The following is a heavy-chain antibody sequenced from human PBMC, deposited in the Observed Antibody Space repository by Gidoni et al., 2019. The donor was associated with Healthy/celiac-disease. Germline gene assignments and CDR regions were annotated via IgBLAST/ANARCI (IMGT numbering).Heavy chain of an antibody. CDR2: IGYDGSNK. J-gene: IGHJ2*01. CDR3: ARDFYGYFDL. V-gene: IGHV3-33*08. CDR1: GFTFSSYG. Sequence: QVQLVESGGGVVQPGRSLRLSCAASGFTFSSYGMHWVRQAPGKGLEWVAVIGYDGSNKYYADSVKGRFTISRDNSKNTLYLQMNSLRAEDTAVYYCARDFYGYFDLWGRGTLVTVSS.